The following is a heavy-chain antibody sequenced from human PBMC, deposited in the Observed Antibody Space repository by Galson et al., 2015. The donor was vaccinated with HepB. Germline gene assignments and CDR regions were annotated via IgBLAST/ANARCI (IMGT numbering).Heavy chain of an antibody. CDR1: GFTFSSYA. D-gene: IGHD3-10*01. CDR2: ICGSGGST. Sequence: SLRLSCTASGFTFSSYAMSWVRPAPGKGLEWAYAICGSGGSTYYADSVKGRFNISRDNSKNTLYLQMNSLRAEDTAVYYCAKDLTIWGVDAFDIWGQGTMVTVSS. V-gene: IGHV3-23*01. CDR3: AKDLTIWGVDAFDI. J-gene: IGHJ3*02.